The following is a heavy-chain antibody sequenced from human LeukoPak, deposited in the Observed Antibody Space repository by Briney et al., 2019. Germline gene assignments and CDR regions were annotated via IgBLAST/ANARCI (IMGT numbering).Heavy chain of an antibody. CDR3: GRHRYYYDTNGYSFDL. Sequence: SETLSLTCAVSGYSISSGYYWGWVRQPPGNGLEWIASIYHSGSTYHNPSLKSRVTISVDTSKNQFSLKLNSVTATDTAVYYCGRHRYYYDTNGYSFDLWGRGTLVTVSS. CDR1: GYSISSGYY. D-gene: IGHD3-22*01. V-gene: IGHV4-38-2*01. CDR2: IYHSGST. J-gene: IGHJ2*01.